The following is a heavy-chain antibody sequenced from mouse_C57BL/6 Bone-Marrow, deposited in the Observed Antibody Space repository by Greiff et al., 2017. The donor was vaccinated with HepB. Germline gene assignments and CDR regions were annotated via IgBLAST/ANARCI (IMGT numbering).Heavy chain of an antibody. CDR1: GFTFSDYG. V-gene: IGHV5-17*01. J-gene: IGHJ3*01. CDR2: ISSGSSTI. Sequence: DVHLVESGGGLVKPGGSLKLSCAASGFTFSDYGMHWVRQAPEKGLEWVAYISSGSSTIYYADTVKGRFTISRDNAKNTLFLQMTSLRSEDTAMYYCAREAGSAWFAYWGQGTLVTVSA. D-gene: IGHD3-2*02. CDR3: AREAGSAWFAY.